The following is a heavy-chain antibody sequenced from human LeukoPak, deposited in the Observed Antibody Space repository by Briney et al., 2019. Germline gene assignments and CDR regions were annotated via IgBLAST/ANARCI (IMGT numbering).Heavy chain of an antibody. Sequence: SVKVSCKASGGTFINYAISWVRQAPGRGREWMGGIIPIFGTANYAQKFQGRVTITADESTSTAYTERSSLRSEDTAVYYCARGYCSGGSCYSGSYYFDYWGEGTLVTVS. CDR3: ARGYCSGGSCYSGSYYFDY. D-gene: IGHD2-15*01. CDR1: GGTFINYA. V-gene: IGHV1-69*13. CDR2: IIPIFGTA. J-gene: IGHJ4*02.